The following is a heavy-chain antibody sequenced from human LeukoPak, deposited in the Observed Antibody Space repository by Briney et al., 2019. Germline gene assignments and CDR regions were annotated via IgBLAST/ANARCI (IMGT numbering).Heavy chain of an antibody. CDR1: GGSFSGYY. CDR2: INHSGST. Sequence: SETLSLTCAVYGGSFSGYYWSWIRQPPGKGLEWIGEINHSGSTNYNPSLKSRVTISVDTSKNQFSLKLSSVTAADTAVYYCARGTRGGVPYSSGWPAVPYYYYMDVWGKGTTVTVSS. J-gene: IGHJ6*03. D-gene: IGHD6-19*01. CDR3: ARGTRGGVPYSSGWPAVPYYYYMDV. V-gene: IGHV4-34*01.